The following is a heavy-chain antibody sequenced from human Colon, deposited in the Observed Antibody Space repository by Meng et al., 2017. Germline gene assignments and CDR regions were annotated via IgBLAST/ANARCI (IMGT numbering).Heavy chain of an antibody. CDR1: GYTFTDFD. CDR2: INPDTGNT. V-gene: IGHV1-8*01. J-gene: IGHJ4*02. D-gene: IGHD4-11*01. Sequence: ASVQVSCKASGYTFTDFDISWVRQAAGQGLEWMAWINPDTGNTAFAQKFQDRLTLSRDTSISTAYMELSNLRSEDTAVYYCARAKTTMTTRVAYWGQGSLVTVSS. CDR3: ARAKTTMTTRVAY.